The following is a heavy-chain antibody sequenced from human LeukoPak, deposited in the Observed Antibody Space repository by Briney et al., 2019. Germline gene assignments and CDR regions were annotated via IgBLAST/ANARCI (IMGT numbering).Heavy chain of an antibody. J-gene: IGHJ4*02. CDR2: ISSSSIHI. D-gene: IGHD3-3*01. V-gene: IGHV3-21*01. Sequence: PGGSLRLSCVASGFIFSSYSVNWVRQAPGEGLEWVSSISSSSIHISYADSVTGRFTISSDNAKNSLYLQMNSLRAEATAVYYCARGNDFWSGYYWVNFDYWGQGTLVTVSS. CDR1: GFIFSSYS. CDR3: ARGNDFWSGYYWVNFDY.